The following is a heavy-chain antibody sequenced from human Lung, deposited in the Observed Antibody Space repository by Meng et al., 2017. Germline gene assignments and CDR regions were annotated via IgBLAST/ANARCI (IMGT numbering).Heavy chain of an antibody. CDR2: INTNTGNP. Sequence: QGRLVQSGSGLKNPGAAVKVSCKASGYTFTSYAMNWVRQGPGKGLEWMGWINTNTGNPTYAQGFTGRFVFSLDTSVSTAYLQISSLKAEDTAVYYCASGWFGELFGYFDLWGRGTLVTVSS. D-gene: IGHD3-10*01. J-gene: IGHJ2*01. CDR3: ASGWFGELFGYFDL. CDR1: GYTFTSYA. V-gene: IGHV7-4-1*02.